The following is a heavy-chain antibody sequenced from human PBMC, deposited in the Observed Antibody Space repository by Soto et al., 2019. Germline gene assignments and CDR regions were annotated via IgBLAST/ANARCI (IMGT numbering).Heavy chain of an antibody. Sequence: ASVKVSCKTSGYTFSAYYVHWARRAPGRGFQWLGWINPSNEITTFSEFFQGRITMTRDTSTNTVHMELNMLTSDDTAVYYCMTGGWGDSPIDYWGQGTKVTVSS. J-gene: IGHJ4*02. CDR3: MTGGWGDSPIDY. CDR2: INPSNEIT. V-gene: IGHV1-2*02. CDR1: GYTFSAYY. D-gene: IGHD1-26*01.